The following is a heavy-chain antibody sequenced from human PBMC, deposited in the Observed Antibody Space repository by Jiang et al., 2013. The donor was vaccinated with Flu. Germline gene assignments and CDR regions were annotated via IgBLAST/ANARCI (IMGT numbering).Heavy chain of an antibody. V-gene: IGHV1-69*04. J-gene: IGHJ4*02. CDR2: IIPILGIA. D-gene: IGHD2-2*01. Sequence: GAEVKKPGSSVKVSCKASGGTFSSYAISWVRQAPGQGLEWMGRIIPILGIANYAQKFQGRVTITADKSTSTAYMELSSLRSEDTAVYYCARESLSCSTSCSAFDYWGQGTLVTVSS. CDR1: GGTFSSYA. CDR3: ARESLSCSTSCSAFDY.